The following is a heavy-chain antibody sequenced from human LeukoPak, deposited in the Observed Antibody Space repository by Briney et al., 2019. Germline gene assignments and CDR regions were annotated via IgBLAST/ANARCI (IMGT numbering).Heavy chain of an antibody. D-gene: IGHD5-12*01. J-gene: IGHJ4*02. Sequence: SETLSLTCTVSGGSISSGSYYWGWIRKPPGKGLEWIGSIYSSGSTYYNPSLKSRVTISADTSKNQFSLNLTSVTAADTAAYYCARQRGYSGNYYSSSHFDYWGQGALVTVSS. CDR1: GGSISSGSYY. CDR3: ARQRGYSGNYYSSSHFDY. CDR2: IYSSGST. V-gene: IGHV4-39*01.